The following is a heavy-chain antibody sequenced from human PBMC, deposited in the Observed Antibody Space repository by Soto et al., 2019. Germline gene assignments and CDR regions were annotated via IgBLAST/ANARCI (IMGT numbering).Heavy chain of an antibody. V-gene: IGHV4-4*03. CDR3: ARLVYDTRLDYLYFDF. J-gene: IGHJ4*02. D-gene: IGHD3-16*01. CDR2: IFHDGTA. Sequence: MLRRTLSLTCTVSGVSISSGNWWTWVRQSPRKGLEYIGEIFHDGTANYFPSFERRVAMSVDKSKNQFSLKLTSVTAADAAIYYCARLVYDTRLDYLYFDFWGQGAQVTVSS. CDR1: GVSISSGNW.